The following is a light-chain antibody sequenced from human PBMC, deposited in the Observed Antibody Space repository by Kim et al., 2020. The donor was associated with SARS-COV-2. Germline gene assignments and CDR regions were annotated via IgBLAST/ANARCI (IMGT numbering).Light chain of an antibody. J-gene: IGKJ1*01. V-gene: IGKV1-5*01. Sequence: APVGDRVNITCRASQSNSSWLAWYQQKPGKAPKLLIYDASSLESGVPSRFSGSGSGTEFTLTISSLQPDDFATYYCQQYNSYSQTFGQGTKVDIK. CDR2: DAS. CDR3: QQYNSYSQT. CDR1: QSNSSW.